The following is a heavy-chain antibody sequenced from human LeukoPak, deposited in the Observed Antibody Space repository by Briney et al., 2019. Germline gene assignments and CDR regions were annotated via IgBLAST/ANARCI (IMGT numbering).Heavy chain of an antibody. V-gene: IGHV4-59*12. J-gene: IGHJ5*02. CDR2: IYYSGGT. D-gene: IGHD3-3*01. CDR1: GGSISSDY. CDR3: ARGQTPTYYDFWSGTPNQNWFDP. Sequence: SETLSLTCTVSGGSISSDYWSWIRQSPGKGLEWIGYIYYSGGTNYNPSLMSRVTISVDTSKNQFSLKLSSVTAADTAVYYCARGQTPTYYDFWSGTPNQNWFDPWGQGTLVTVSS.